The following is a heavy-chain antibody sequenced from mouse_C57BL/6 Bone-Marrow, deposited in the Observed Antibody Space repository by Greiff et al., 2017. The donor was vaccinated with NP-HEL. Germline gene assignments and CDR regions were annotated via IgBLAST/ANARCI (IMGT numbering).Heavy chain of an antibody. V-gene: IGHV5-4*03. J-gene: IGHJ3*01. Sequence: EVKLMESGGGLVKPGGSLKLSCAASGFTFSSYAMSWVRQTPEKRLEWVATISDGGSYTYYPDNVKGRFTISRDNAKNNLYLQMSHLKSEDTAMYYCAIYYDYDVAYWGQGTLVTVSA. CDR2: ISDGGSYT. CDR3: AIYYDYDVAY. CDR1: GFTFSSYA. D-gene: IGHD2-4*01.